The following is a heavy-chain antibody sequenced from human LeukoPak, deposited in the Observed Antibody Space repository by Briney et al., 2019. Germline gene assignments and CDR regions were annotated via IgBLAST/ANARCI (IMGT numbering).Heavy chain of an antibody. CDR3: TSEPDKKWFGEIMF. V-gene: IGHV3-49*04. Sequence: GGSLRLSCVSSGFIFGDYAMSWARQAPGKGLEWVGFIRSKPAGWTTEYAASVKGRFTISRDDSKNIAYLQMNSLKTEDTAVYYCTSEPDKKWFGEIMFWGQGTLVTVSS. D-gene: IGHD3-10*01. CDR1: GFIFGDYA. CDR2: IRSKPAGWTT. J-gene: IGHJ4*02.